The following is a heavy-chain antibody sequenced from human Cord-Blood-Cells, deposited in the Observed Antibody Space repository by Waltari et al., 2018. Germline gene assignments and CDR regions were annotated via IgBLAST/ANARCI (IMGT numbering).Heavy chain of an antibody. J-gene: IGHJ4*02. CDR3: ARISVDIVATNDY. D-gene: IGHD5-12*01. V-gene: IGHV4-34*01. Sequence: QVQLQQWGAGLLKPSETLSLTCAVYGGSFSGYYWSWIRQPPGKGLEWIGEINHSGSTNSNPALKSRVTISVDTSKNQFSLKLSSVTAADTAVYYCARISVDIVATNDYWGQGTLVTVSS. CDR1: GGSFSGYY. CDR2: INHSGST.